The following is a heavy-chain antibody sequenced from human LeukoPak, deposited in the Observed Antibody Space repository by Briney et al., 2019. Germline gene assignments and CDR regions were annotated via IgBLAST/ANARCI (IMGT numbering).Heavy chain of an antibody. D-gene: IGHD2-15*01. Sequence: SETLSLTXTVSGGPISSSDYYWSWIRQPPGKGLEWIGYIYYSGSTFYIPSLKSRVTISVDTSKNQFSLKLSSVTAADTAVYYCAREGSGIYWGQGTLVTVSS. CDR1: GGPISSSDYY. V-gene: IGHV4-30-4*08. CDR3: AREGSGIY. CDR2: IYYSGST. J-gene: IGHJ4*02.